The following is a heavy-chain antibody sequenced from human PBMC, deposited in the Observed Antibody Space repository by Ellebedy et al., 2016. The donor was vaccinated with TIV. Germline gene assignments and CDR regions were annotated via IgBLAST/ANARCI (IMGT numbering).Heavy chain of an antibody. J-gene: IGHJ3*02. Sequence: MPSETLSLTCTVSGGSISTYSWSRIRQPPGKGLEWLGSIFYNGSSNYNPSVKSRVTISVDTPKNMFSLKLNSVTAADTAVYYCTRSNNTLLSVTDAFDIWGQGTMVTVSS. CDR3: TRSNNTLLSVTDAFDI. CDR2: IFYNGSS. V-gene: IGHV4-59*01. D-gene: IGHD4-11*01. CDR1: GGSISTYS.